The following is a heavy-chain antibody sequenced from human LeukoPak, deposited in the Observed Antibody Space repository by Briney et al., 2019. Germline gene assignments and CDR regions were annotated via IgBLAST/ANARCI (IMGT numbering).Heavy chain of an antibody. D-gene: IGHD4-17*01. Sequence: GGSLRLSCAASGFTFSRHGMHWVRQAQGKGPEWVAVIWYDGSQKYYGDSVKGRFTISRDNSKNTLYLQMNSLRAEDTAVYYCARVSPTAWFFDLWGRGTLVTVSS. CDR2: IWYDGSQK. J-gene: IGHJ2*01. CDR3: ARVSPTAWFFDL. CDR1: GFTFSRHG. V-gene: IGHV3-33*01.